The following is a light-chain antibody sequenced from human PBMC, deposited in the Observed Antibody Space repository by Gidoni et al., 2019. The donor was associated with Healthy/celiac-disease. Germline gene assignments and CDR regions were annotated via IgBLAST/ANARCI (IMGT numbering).Light chain of an antibody. CDR1: QGISSY. CDR3: QQYYSYPPT. CDR2: AAS. J-gene: IGKJ1*01. Sequence: AIRMTQSPSSFSASTGDRVTITCRASQGISSYLAWYQQKPGKAPKLLSYAASTLQSGVPSRFSGSGSGTDFTITIRCLQSEDFATYYCQQYYSYPPTFGQGTKVEIK. V-gene: IGKV1-8*01.